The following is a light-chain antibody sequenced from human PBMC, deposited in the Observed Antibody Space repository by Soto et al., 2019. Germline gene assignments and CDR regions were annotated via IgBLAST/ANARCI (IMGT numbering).Light chain of an antibody. J-gene: IGKJ1*01. Sequence: IVMTQSPATLSVSPGERATLSCRHSQSISSNLAWYQQKPGQAPRLLIYGASTRATGIPGRLSGSGSGTEFTLTISSLQSEDFAVYYCQQYNNWPRTFGQGTKVDIK. CDR2: GAS. CDR1: QSISSN. CDR3: QQYNNWPRT. V-gene: IGKV3-15*01.